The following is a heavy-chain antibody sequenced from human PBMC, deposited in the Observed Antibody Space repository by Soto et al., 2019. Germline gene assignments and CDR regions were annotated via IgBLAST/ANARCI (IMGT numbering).Heavy chain of an antibody. CDR2: IYYSGST. CDR1: GGSISSSSYY. CDR3: ARLLLWFGELMYYFDY. D-gene: IGHD3-10*01. J-gene: IGHJ4*02. V-gene: IGHV4-39*01. Sequence: SETLSLTCTVSGGSISSSSYYWGWIRQPPGKGLEWIGSIYYSGSTYYNPSLKSRVTISVDTSKSQFSLKLSSVTAADTAVYYCARLLLWFGELMYYFDYWGQGTLVTVSS.